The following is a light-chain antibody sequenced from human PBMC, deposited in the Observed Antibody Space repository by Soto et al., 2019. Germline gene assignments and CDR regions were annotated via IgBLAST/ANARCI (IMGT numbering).Light chain of an antibody. CDR3: CTYAGSYTL. Sequence: QSALTQPRSVSGSPGQSVTISCTGTSRDVGGYNYVSWYQQHPGKAPKLMIYDVSKRPSGVPDRFSGSKSGNTASQTISVLQAEDEADYYCCTYAGSYTLFGTGTKLTVL. CDR2: DVS. V-gene: IGLV2-11*01. J-gene: IGLJ1*01. CDR1: SRDVGGYNY.